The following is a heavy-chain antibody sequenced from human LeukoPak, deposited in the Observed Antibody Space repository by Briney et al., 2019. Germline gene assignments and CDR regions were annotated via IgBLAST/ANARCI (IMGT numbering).Heavy chain of an antibody. J-gene: IGHJ6*02. CDR1: GGTFSSYA. CDR3: ARDLRDGYIHYYGMDV. CDR2: IIPILGIA. V-gene: IGHV1-69*04. Sequence: SVKVSCKASGGTFSSYAISWVRQAPGQGLEWMGRIIPILGIANYAQKFQGRVTITADKSTSTAYMELCSLRSEDTAVYYCARDLRDGYIHYYGMDVWGQGTTVTVSS. D-gene: IGHD5-24*01.